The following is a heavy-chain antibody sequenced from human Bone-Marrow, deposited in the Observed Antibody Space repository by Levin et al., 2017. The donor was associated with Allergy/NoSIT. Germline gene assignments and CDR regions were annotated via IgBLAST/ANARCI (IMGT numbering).Heavy chain of an antibody. CDR3: AREYFYYMDV. V-gene: IGHV3-53*01. CDR1: GFTVSNYY. CDR2: IYHTGET. J-gene: IGHJ6*03. D-gene: IGHD3-10*01. Sequence: EASVKVSCAASGFTVSNYYMNWVRQAPGKGLEWVSLIYHTGETHYADSVKGRFTISRDNSKNTLYLQMNNLRAEDTAMYYCAREYFYYMDVWGRGTTVTVSS.